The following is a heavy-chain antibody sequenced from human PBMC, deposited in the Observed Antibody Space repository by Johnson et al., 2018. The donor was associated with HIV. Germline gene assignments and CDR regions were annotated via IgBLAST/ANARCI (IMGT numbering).Heavy chain of an antibody. J-gene: IGHJ3*02. CDR2: IKQDGSEK. V-gene: IGHV3-7*01. CDR3: ARGPGAFDI. Sequence: GRSLRLSCAASGFTFSSYWMSWVRQAPGKGLEWVANIKQDGSEKYYVDSVKGRFTISRDNSKNTLYLQMNSLRAEDTAVYYCARGPGAFDIWGQGTMVTVSS. CDR1: GFTFSSYW.